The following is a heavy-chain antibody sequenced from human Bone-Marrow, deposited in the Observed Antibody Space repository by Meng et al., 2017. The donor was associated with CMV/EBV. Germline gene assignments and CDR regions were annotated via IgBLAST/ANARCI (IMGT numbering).Heavy chain of an antibody. CDR2: IRYDGSNK. D-gene: IGHD6-6*01. CDR1: GFTFSSYG. V-gene: IGHV3-30*02. CDR3: AKGLGYSSSGGGIDY. J-gene: IGHJ4*02. Sequence: GGSLRLSCAASGFTFSSYGMHWVRQAPGKGLEWVAFIRYDGSNKYYADSVKGRFTISRDNSKNTLYLQMNSLRAEDTAVYYCAKGLGYSSSGGGIDYWGQGTLVNVSS.